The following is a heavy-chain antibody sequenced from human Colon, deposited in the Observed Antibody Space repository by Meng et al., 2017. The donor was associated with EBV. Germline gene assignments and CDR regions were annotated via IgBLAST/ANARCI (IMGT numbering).Heavy chain of an antibody. Sequence: QGHLSESGQGVVKPSQPLPPTCIVLGGSISSGDYYWSWIRQPPGKGLELIGHIYYSGSTSYNPSLKSRVTISVDTSNNQFSLKLSSVTAADTAVYYCARVGWRQWSFDLWGRGTLVTVSS. CDR2: IYYSGST. CDR3: ARVGWRQWSFDL. V-gene: IGHV4-30-4*01. CDR1: GGSISSGDYY. J-gene: IGHJ2*01. D-gene: IGHD5-18*01.